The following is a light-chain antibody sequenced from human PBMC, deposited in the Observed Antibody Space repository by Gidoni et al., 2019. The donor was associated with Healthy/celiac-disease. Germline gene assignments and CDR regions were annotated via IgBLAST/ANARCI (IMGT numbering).Light chain of an antibody. CDR1: QSVSSSS. V-gene: IGKV3-20*01. Sequence: EIVLTQSPGTLSLSPGERATLSCRASQSVSSSSLAWYQQKPGQAPRLLIYRAFSRATGIPDRFSGSGSGTDFTLTINRLEPEDFAVYYCQLYGSSPPVTFGGGTKVEIK. J-gene: IGKJ4*01. CDR2: RAF. CDR3: QLYGSSPPVT.